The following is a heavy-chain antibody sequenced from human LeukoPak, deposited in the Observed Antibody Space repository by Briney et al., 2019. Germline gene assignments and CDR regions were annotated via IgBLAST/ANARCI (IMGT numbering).Heavy chain of an antibody. CDR3: AKDLWHSSGWFYFDY. J-gene: IGHJ4*02. Sequence: PGGSLRLSCAASGFTFSRYAMSWVRQAPGKGVEWVSAISGSGGSTYYADSVKGRFTISRDNSKNTLYLQMNSLRAEDTAVYYCAKDLWHSSGWFYFDYWGQGTLVTVSS. V-gene: IGHV3-23*01. CDR2: ISGSGGST. D-gene: IGHD6-19*01. CDR1: GFTFSRYA.